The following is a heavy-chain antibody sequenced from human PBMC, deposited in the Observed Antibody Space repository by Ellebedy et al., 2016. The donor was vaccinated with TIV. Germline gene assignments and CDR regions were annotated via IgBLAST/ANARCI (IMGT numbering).Heavy chain of an antibody. CDR3: ARDYRDPTFFDY. D-gene: IGHD3-16*02. CDR1: GFTFSSYN. Sequence: GESLKISCAASGFTFSSYNMHWVRQAPGKGLEWVAVISYDESYKYYADSVKGRFTVSRDNSKDTLYLQLNNLRPEDTAIYYCARDYRDPTFFDYWGQGTLVTVSS. CDR2: ISYDESYK. J-gene: IGHJ4*02. V-gene: IGHV3-33*05.